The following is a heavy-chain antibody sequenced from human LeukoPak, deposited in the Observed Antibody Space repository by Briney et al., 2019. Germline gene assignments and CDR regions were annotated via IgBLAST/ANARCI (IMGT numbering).Heavy chain of an antibody. J-gene: IGHJ6*03. CDR1: GYTFTSYG. D-gene: IGHD2-15*01. CDR3: ARRPLPRYCSGGSCRPYYYYYYMDV. V-gene: IGHV1-18*01. Sequence: GASVKVSCKASGYTFTSYGISWVRQAPGQGLEWMGWISAYNGNTNYAQRLQGRVTMTTDTSTSTAYMELRSLRSDDTAVYYCARRPLPRYCSGGSCRPYYYYYYMDVWGKGTTVTVSS. CDR2: ISAYNGNT.